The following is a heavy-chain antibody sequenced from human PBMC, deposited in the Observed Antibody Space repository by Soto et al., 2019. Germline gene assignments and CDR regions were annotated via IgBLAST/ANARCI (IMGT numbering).Heavy chain of an antibody. D-gene: IGHD3-3*01. Sequence: QVQLVQSGAEVKKPGSSVKVSCKASGGTFSSYAISWVRQAPGQGLEWMGGIIPIFGTANYAQKFQGRVTITAYESTSTAYMELSSLRSEDTAVYYCARDRFSWSGYYHRYYYYGMDVWGQGTTVTVSS. CDR3: ARDRFSWSGYYHRYYYYGMDV. J-gene: IGHJ6*02. V-gene: IGHV1-69*01. CDR1: GGTFSSYA. CDR2: IIPIFGTA.